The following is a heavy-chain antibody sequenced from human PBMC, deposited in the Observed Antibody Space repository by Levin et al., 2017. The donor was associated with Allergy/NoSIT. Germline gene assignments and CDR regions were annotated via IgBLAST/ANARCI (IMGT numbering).Heavy chain of an antibody. D-gene: IGHD6-19*01. V-gene: IGHV3-9*01. CDR3: AKDFSPDSSGWYPGVYYYYYGMDV. J-gene: IGHJ6*02. CDR1: GFTFDDYA. CDR2: ISWNSGSI. Sequence: GGSLRLSCAASGFTFDDYAMHWVRQAPGKGLEWVSGISWNSGSIGYADSVKGRFTISRDNAKNSLYLQMNSLRAEDTALYYCAKDFSPDSSGWYPGVYYYYYGMDVWGQGTTVTVSS.